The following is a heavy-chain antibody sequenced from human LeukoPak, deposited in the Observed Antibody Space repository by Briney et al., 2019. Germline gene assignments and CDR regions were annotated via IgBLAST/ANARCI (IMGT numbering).Heavy chain of an antibody. Sequence: PGGSLRLSCAASGFTFSSYSMNWVRQAPGKGLEWIGEINHSGSPNYNPSLKSRVTISVDTSKNQFSLKLSSVTAADTAVYYCARSGYSYGYVYYYYYMNVWGKGTTVTVSS. D-gene: IGHD5-18*01. CDR2: INHSGSP. V-gene: IGHV4-34*01. CDR1: GFTFSSYS. CDR3: ARSGYSYGYVYYYYYMNV. J-gene: IGHJ6*03.